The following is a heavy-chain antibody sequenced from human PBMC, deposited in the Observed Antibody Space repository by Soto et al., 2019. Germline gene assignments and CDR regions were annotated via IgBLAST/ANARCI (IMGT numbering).Heavy chain of an antibody. CDR2: IRQDGNET. V-gene: IGHV3-7*05. Sequence: GGSLRLSCAASGFTFSRYWMKWVRQAPGKGLEWVANIRQDGNETYYVDSVKGRFTISRDNSKSTLYLQINSLRAEDTAVYYCAKTRGAMIYAISVYGMDVWGQGTTVTVSS. CDR3: AKTRGAMIYAISVYGMDV. J-gene: IGHJ6*02. D-gene: IGHD2-8*01. CDR1: GFTFSRYW.